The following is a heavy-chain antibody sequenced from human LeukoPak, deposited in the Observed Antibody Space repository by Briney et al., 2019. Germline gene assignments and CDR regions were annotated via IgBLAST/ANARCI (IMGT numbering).Heavy chain of an antibody. D-gene: IGHD2-15*01. V-gene: IGHV4-59*01. CDR2: FYYSGGT. Sequence: SETLSLTCTVSGGSISSDYWSWIRQPPGKGLEWIGYFYYSGGTDYNPSLKSRVMISVDTSKNQFSLNLNSVTASDTAIYYCARVGVCSSGSCYEDYWGQGTLVTVSS. CDR1: GGSISSDY. J-gene: IGHJ4*02. CDR3: ARVGVCSSGSCYEDY.